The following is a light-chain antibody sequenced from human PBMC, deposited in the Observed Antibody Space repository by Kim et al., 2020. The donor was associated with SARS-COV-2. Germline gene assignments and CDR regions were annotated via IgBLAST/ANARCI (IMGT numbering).Light chain of an antibody. CDR2: HTS. V-gene: IGLV7-46*01. J-gene: IGLJ3*02. Sequence: PGGTATLTCGSSTGAVTSGHYPYWFQQNPGQAPRTLIYHTSNKQSWTPARFSGSLVGGKAALTLSGAQPEDEAEYYCLLSYSGARVFGGGTKLTVL. CDR1: TGAVTSGHY. CDR3: LLSYSGARV.